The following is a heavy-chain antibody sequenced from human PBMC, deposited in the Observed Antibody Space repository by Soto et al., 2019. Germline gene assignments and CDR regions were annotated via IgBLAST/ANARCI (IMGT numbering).Heavy chain of an antibody. Sequence: LSLTCTVSCVSISSYYWSWIRRPPGKGLEWIGYIYYSGTTNYGPSLKSRVTISVDTSKNQFSLKLSYVTAAATAVYSCARTYTNRLIYFDYWGQGTLFAVSS. V-gene: IGHV4-59*01. CDR3: ARTYTNRLIYFDY. CDR1: CVSISSYY. CDR2: IYYSGTT. D-gene: IGHD5-12*01. J-gene: IGHJ4*02.